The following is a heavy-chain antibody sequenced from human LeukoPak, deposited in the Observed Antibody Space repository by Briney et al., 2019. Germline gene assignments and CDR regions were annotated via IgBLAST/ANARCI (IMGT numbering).Heavy chain of an antibody. Sequence: GRSLILSCAASGFTFNNYAMHWVRQAPGKGLEWVAVVTYDGNNQYYADSVKGRFTVSRDNSRSTVSLQMDSLRGEDTAVYYCARAPVRGAVAGVDYWGQGTLVTVSS. D-gene: IGHD6-19*01. V-gene: IGHV3-30-3*01. CDR1: GFTFNNYA. CDR3: ARAPVRGAVAGVDY. CDR2: VTYDGNNQ. J-gene: IGHJ4*02.